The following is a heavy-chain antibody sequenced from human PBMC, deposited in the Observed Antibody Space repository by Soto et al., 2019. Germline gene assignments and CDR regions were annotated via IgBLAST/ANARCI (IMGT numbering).Heavy chain of an antibody. CDR2: ISTYSGNT. V-gene: IGHV1-18*04. J-gene: IGHJ6*02. CDR3: ARGLGTNGLDV. Sequence: GASVKVSCKASGYKFITYGITWVRQATGQGLEWMGGISTYSGNTDYAQSLQDRVTMTTDTSTSTVYMELGSLRSDDTAVYYCARGLGTNGLDVWGQGTAVTVSS. D-gene: IGHD3-16*01. CDR1: GYKFITYG.